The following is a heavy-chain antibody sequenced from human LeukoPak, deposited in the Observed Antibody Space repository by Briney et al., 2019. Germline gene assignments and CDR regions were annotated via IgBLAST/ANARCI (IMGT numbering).Heavy chain of an antibody. V-gene: IGHV3-11*01. J-gene: IGHJ4*02. D-gene: IGHD6-13*01. Sequence: GGSLRLSCAASGFTFSDYNMNWVRQAPGKGLEWVSYITDSGNTIHYADSVKGRFTISRDNSKNTLHLQMNSPRAEDTAVYYCAKDVLAAAGYYFDSWGQGTLVTVSS. CDR1: GFTFSDYN. CDR2: ITDSGNTI. CDR3: AKDVLAAAGYYFDS.